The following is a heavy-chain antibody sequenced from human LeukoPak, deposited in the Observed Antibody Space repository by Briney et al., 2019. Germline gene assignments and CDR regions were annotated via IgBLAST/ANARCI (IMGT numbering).Heavy chain of an antibody. CDR3: ARDAPSFDFWSGYYPTTLSHWFDP. V-gene: IGHV4-59*01. Sequence: PSETLSLTCTVSGGSISSYYWSWIRQPPGKGLEWIGYIYYSGSTNYNPSLKSRVTISVDTSKNQFSLKLSSVTAADTAVYYCARDAPSFDFWSGYYPTTLSHWFDPWGQGTLVTVSS. CDR1: GGSISSYY. D-gene: IGHD3-3*01. J-gene: IGHJ5*02. CDR2: IYYSGST.